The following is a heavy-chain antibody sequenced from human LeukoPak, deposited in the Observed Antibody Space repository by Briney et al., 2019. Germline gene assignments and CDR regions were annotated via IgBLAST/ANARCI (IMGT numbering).Heavy chain of an antibody. CDR3: APDPNKWLRNY. CDR2: IKQDGGEE. V-gene: IGHV3-7*03. Sequence: GGSLRLSCAASGFTFNKYWMSWVRQAPGKGPEWVANIKQDGGEEYYLDSVKGRFTISRDNSNNTLYLQMNSLRVEDTAVYYCAPDPNKWLRNYWGQGTLVTVSS. CDR1: GFTFNKYW. J-gene: IGHJ4*02. D-gene: IGHD5-12*01.